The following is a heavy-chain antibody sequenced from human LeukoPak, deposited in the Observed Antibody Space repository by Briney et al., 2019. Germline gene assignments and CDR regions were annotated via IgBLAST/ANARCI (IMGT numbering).Heavy chain of an antibody. D-gene: IGHD3-3*01. CDR1: GYTFTNFD. J-gene: IGHJ5*02. Sequence: GASVKVSCKASGYTFTNFDINWARQATGQGLEWMGWMNPNSGHTGYAQNFQGRVTMTRDTSINTAYMELSSLTSDDTAVYYCARSGFGQGISFDPWGQGTLVTVSS. V-gene: IGHV1-8*01. CDR3: ARSGFGQGISFDP. CDR2: MNPNSGHT.